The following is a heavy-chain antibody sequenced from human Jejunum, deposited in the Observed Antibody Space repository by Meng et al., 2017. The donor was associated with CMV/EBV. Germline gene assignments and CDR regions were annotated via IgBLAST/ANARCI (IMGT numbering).Heavy chain of an antibody. J-gene: IGHJ6*02. CDR3: TKDQWGSSSSLTGMDV. Sequence: PFVSYSMHWVRQAPGKGLEWVAPVSFDGRNQYYADSMKGRFTVSRDNSKNTLDLQMKSLRTEDTAVYYCTKDQWGSSSSLTGMDVWGQGTTVTVSS. CDR2: VSFDGRNQ. D-gene: IGHD6-6*01. CDR1: PFVSYS. V-gene: IGHV3-30*04.